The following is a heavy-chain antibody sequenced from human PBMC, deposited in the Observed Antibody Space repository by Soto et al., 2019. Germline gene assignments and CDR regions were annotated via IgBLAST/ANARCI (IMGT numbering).Heavy chain of an antibody. CDR1: GGTFSSYT. V-gene: IGHV1-69*02. Sequence: QVQLVQSGAEVKKPGSSVKVSCEASGGTFSSYTISWVRQAPGQGLEWMGRIIPILGIANYAQKFQGRVTITADKSTSTAYMELSSLRSEDTAVYYCAKNMGSDAFDIWGQGTMVTVSS. J-gene: IGHJ3*02. CDR2: IIPILGIA. D-gene: IGHD2-15*01. CDR3: AKNMGSDAFDI.